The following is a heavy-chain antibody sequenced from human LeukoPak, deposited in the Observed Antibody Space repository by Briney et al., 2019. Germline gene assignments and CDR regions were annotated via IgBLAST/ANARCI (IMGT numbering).Heavy chain of an antibody. J-gene: IGHJ4*02. V-gene: IGHV3-7*01. CDR2: IKENGREK. D-gene: IGHD1-26*01. CDR1: GFTFSVYW. CDR3: ARDLVGASYY. Sequence: GGSLRLSCAASGFTFSVYWMSWVRQAPGKGLEWVANIKENGREKYYADSVKGRLTISRDNAKNSLYLEMNSLRAEDTAVYFCARDLVGASYYWGQGTLVTVSS.